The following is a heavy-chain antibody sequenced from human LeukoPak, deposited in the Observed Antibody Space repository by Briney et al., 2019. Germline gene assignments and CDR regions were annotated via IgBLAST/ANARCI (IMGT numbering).Heavy chain of an antibody. D-gene: IGHD3-9*01. V-gene: IGHV4-34*01. Sequence: SETLSLTRAVYGGSFSGYYWSWIRQPPGKGLEWIGEINHSGSTNYNPSLKSRVTISVDTSKNQFSLKLSSVTAADTAVYYCARGGYYDKPFDYWGQGTLVTVSS. J-gene: IGHJ4*02. CDR2: INHSGST. CDR1: GGSFSGYY. CDR3: ARGGYYDKPFDY.